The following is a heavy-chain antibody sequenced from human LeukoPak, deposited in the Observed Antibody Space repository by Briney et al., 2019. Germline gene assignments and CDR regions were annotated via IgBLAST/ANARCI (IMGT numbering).Heavy chain of an antibody. Sequence: GGSLRLSCAASGFTFDDYAMHWVRQAPGKGLEWVSGISWNSGSIGYVDSVKGRFTISRDNAKNSLYLQMNSLRAEDTALYYCAKDTDGAAAGTTWGHWGQGTLVTVSS. D-gene: IGHD6-13*01. CDR1: GFTFDDYA. J-gene: IGHJ4*02. CDR3: AKDTDGAAAGTTWGH. CDR2: ISWNSGSI. V-gene: IGHV3-9*01.